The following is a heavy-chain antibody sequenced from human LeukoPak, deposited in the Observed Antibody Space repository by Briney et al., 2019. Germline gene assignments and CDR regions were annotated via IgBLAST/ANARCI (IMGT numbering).Heavy chain of an antibody. CDR3: ARENVDYDFWSGYPNWFDP. Sequence: GGSLRLSCAASGFTFSNYWMSWVRQAPGKGLEWVANIRQDGSEKYYVGSVKGRFTISRDNAEKSLYLQMNSLRAEDTAVYYCARENVDYDFWSGYPNWFDPWGQGTLVTVSS. CDR1: GFTFSNYW. J-gene: IGHJ5*02. D-gene: IGHD3-3*01. CDR2: IRQDGSEK. V-gene: IGHV3-7*05.